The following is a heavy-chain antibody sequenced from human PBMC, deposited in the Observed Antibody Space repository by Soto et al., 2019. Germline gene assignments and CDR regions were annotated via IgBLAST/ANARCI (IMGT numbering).Heavy chain of an antibody. CDR1: GGSFIGSY. J-gene: IGHJ6*02. V-gene: IGHV4-34*01. CDR2: INHSGSI. D-gene: IGHD2-2*01. CDR3: ARVPTRHYYYYDGMDV. Sequence: SETLSLTCAVYGGSFIGSYWSWRRQPPGKGLEWIGEINHSGSINYNVSLKSRVTISVDTSRNQFSLKLSSVTAADAALYYCARVPTRHYYYYDGMDVWGQGTTVTVSS.